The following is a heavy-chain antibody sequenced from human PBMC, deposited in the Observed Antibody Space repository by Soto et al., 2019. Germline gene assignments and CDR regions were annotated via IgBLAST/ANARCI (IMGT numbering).Heavy chain of an antibody. CDR2: SSGSGGST. CDR1: GFTFSSYA. D-gene: IGHD6-19*01. V-gene: IGHV3-23*01. CDR3: AKGPRGSGWYLSWFDP. J-gene: IGHJ5*02. Sequence: PGGSLRLSCAASGFTFSSYAMSWVRQAPGKGLEWVSASSGSGGSTYYADSVKGRRTISRDNSKNTLYLQMNSLRAEDTAVYYCAKGPRGSGWYLSWFDPWGQGTLVTVSS.